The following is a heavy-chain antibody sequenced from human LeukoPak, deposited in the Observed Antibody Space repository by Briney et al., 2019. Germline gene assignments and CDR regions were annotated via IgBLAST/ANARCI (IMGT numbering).Heavy chain of an antibody. J-gene: IGHJ4*02. CDR3: ARGTYYYDSSGDYFDY. CDR2: IYYSGST. CDR1: GGSISSSSYY. Sequence: AETLSLTCTVSGGSISSSSYYWGWIRQPPGKGLEWIGSIYYSGSTYYNPSLKSRVTISVDTSKNQSSLKLSSVTAADTAVYYCARGTYYYDSSGDYFDYWGQGTLVTVSS. V-gene: IGHV4-39*07. D-gene: IGHD3-22*01.